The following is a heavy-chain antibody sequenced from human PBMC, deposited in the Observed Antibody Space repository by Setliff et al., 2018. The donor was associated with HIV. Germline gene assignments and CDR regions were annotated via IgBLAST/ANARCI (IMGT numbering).Heavy chain of an antibody. J-gene: IGHJ4*02. D-gene: IGHD6-13*01. Sequence: GGSLRLSCAASGFIFSNARMNWVRQVPGKGLEWVGHIKKKGDGGTTEYATPVKGRFTISRDDSENMLYLQMNDVKTEDTAVYYCMDFAIAGAWDYWGQGTLVTVSS. CDR3: MDFAIAGAWDY. V-gene: IGHV3-15*01. CDR2: IKKKGDGGTT. CDR1: GFIFSNAR.